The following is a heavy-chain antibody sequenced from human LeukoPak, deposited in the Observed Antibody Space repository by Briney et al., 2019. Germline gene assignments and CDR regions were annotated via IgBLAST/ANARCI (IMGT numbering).Heavy chain of an antibody. CDR1: GYTFTSYG. CDR3: ATRIQVSSHDAFDI. Sequence: EASVKVSCKASGYTFTSYGISWVRQAPGQGLEWMGWISAYNGNTNYAQKLQGRVTMTTDTSTSTAYMELSSLRSEDTAVYYCATRIQVSSHDAFDIWGQGTMVTVSS. D-gene: IGHD1-14*01. J-gene: IGHJ3*02. V-gene: IGHV1-18*01. CDR2: ISAYNGNT.